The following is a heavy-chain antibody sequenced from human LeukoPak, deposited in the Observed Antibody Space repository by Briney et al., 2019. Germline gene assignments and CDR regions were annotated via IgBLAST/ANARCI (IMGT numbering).Heavy chain of an antibody. CDR1: GFTFSSYW. CDR2: INSDGSST. V-gene: IGHV3-74*01. CDR3: ARGYCSGGSCYQFDY. J-gene: IGHJ4*02. D-gene: IGHD2-15*01. Sequence: PGGSLRLSCAASGFTFSSYWMHWVRQAPGKGLVWVSRINSDGSSTSYADSVKGRFTISRDNAKNTLYLQMNSLRAEDTAVYYCARGYCSGGSCYQFDYWGQGTLVTVSS.